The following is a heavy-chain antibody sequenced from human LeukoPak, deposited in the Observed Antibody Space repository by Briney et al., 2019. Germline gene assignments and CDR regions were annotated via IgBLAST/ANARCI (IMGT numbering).Heavy chain of an antibody. Sequence: GGSLRLSCAASGFTFSSYWMHWVRQAPGKGLVWVSRINSDGSSTSYADSVKGRFTISRDNAKNSLYLQMNSLRAEDTAVCYCAELGITMIGGVWGKGTTVTISS. CDR1: GFTFSSYW. CDR3: AELGITMIGGV. J-gene: IGHJ6*04. CDR2: INSDGSST. D-gene: IGHD3-10*01. V-gene: IGHV3-74*01.